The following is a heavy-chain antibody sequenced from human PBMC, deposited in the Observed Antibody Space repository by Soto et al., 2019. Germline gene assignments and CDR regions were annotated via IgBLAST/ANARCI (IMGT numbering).Heavy chain of an antibody. V-gene: IGHV4-4*02. J-gene: IGHJ5*02. Sequence: KPSETLSLTCAVSGGSISSSNWWSWVRQPPGKGLEWIGEIYHSGSTNYNPSLKSRVTISVDKSKNQFSLKLSSVTAADTAVYYCARDGIGYSSSWYVLDPWGQGTLVTVSS. CDR2: IYHSGST. D-gene: IGHD6-13*01. CDR1: GGSISSSNW. CDR3: ARDGIGYSSSWYVLDP.